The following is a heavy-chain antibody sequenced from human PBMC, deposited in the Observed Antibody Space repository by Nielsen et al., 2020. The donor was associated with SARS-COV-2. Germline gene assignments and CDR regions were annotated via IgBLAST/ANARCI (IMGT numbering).Heavy chain of an antibody. J-gene: IGHJ4*02. CDR2: ISYDGSNK. Sequence: GESLKISCAASGFTFSSYAMHWVRQAPGKGLEWVAVISYDGSNKYYADSVKGRFTISRDNSKNTLYLQMNSLRAEDTAVYYCARDCSPSNYGGNIDYWGQGTLVTVSS. V-gene: IGHV3-30*04. CDR1: GFTFSSYA. D-gene: IGHD4-23*01. CDR3: ARDCSPSNYGGNIDY.